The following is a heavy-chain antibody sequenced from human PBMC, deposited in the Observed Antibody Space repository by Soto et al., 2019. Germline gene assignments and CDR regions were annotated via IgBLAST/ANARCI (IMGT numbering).Heavy chain of an antibody. CDR1: GFTLGYYW. Sequence: PVGSLRLSCAASGFTLGYYWLSWVRQAPGKGLEWLATIKLDASEKKYVDSVKGRFTISRDNAKNSLYLQMNSLRAEDSAVYSCARDTTGTLDYWGQGTLVTVSS. J-gene: IGHJ4*02. V-gene: IGHV3-7*01. D-gene: IGHD1-1*01. CDR2: IKLDASEK. CDR3: ARDTTGTLDY.